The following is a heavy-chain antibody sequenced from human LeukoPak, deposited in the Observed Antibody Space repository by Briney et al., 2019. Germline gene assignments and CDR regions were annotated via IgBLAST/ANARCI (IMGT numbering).Heavy chain of an antibody. Sequence: GGSLRLSCAASGFTFSSYAMHWVRQAPGKGLEWVTVISYDGSNEFYADSVKGRFTISRDNSKNTLYLQMNSLRAEDTAVYYCARDVSTDQGRRGYIFDYGMDVWGQGTTVTVSS. CDR3: ARDVSTDQGRRGYIFDYGMDV. V-gene: IGHV3-30-3*01. J-gene: IGHJ6*02. CDR1: GFTFSSYA. D-gene: IGHD5-18*01. CDR2: ISYDGSNE.